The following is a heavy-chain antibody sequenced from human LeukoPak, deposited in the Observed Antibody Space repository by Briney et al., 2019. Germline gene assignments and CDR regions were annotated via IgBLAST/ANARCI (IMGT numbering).Heavy chain of an antibody. CDR3: AKDFVVVPGNVNYFDY. D-gene: IGHD2-21*02. V-gene: IGHV3-23*01. J-gene: IGHJ4*02. CDR1: GFTFSSYA. CDR2: ISGSGDNT. Sequence: GGSLRLSCVASGFTFSSYAVTWVRQAPGKGLEWVSAISGSGDNTYYADSVKGRFTVSRDNSKNTLYVQMKSLRAEDTAVYYCAKDFVVVPGNVNYFDYWGQGTLVTVSS.